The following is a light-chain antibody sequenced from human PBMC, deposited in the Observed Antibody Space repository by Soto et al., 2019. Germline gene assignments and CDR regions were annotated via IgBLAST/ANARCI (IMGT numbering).Light chain of an antibody. J-gene: IGKJ1*01. CDR2: DAS. CDR1: QRVSSY. CDR3: QQRSNWWT. V-gene: IGKV3-11*01. Sequence: EMVLTQSPATLSLSPGERATLSCRASQRVSSYLAWYQQKPGQAPRLLIYDASNRATGIAARFSGSGSGTEFPLTIRSLEPEDFAVYYCQQRSNWWTFGQGTKVEIK.